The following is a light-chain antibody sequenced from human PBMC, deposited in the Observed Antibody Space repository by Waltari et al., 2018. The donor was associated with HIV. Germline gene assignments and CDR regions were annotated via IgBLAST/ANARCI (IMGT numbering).Light chain of an antibody. CDR2: LNSDVSH. V-gene: IGLV4-69*01. J-gene: IGLJ1*01. Sequence: QLVLTQSPSASASLGASFKLTCTLTNGHSSYAIASHPQKPNKVHRSLRKLNSDVSHNKGDGIPYRFSDSTSGAALYLTISCRQSEDEADYFCQTWGSGIRVFGTGTTVTV. CDR3: QTWGSGIRV. CDR1: NGHSSYA.